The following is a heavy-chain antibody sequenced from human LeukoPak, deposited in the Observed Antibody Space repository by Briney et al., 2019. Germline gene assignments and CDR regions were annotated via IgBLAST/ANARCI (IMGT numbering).Heavy chain of an antibody. CDR2: IWYDGSNK. CDR1: GFTFGSYG. CDR3: ARDLGYYDSSGYSLDY. D-gene: IGHD3-22*01. Sequence: GGSLRLSCAASGFTFGSYGMHWVRQAPGKGLEWVAVIWYDGSNKYYADSVKGRFTISRDNSKNTLYLQMNSLRAEDTAVYYCARDLGYYDSSGYSLDYWGQGTLVTVSS. J-gene: IGHJ4*02. V-gene: IGHV3-33*01.